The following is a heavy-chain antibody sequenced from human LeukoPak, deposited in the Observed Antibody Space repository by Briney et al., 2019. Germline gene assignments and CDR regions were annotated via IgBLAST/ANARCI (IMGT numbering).Heavy chain of an antibody. CDR1: GGSISSYY. V-gene: IGHV4-59*01. J-gene: IGHJ4*02. CDR3: ARSYSSSSGRGFDY. CDR2: IYYSGST. D-gene: IGHD6-6*01. Sequence: SETLSLTCNVSGGSISSYYWSWIRQPPGKGLEWIGYIYYSGSTNYNPSLKSRVTISVDTSKNQFSLKLSSVTAADTAVYYCARSYSSSSGRGFDYWGQGTLVTVSS.